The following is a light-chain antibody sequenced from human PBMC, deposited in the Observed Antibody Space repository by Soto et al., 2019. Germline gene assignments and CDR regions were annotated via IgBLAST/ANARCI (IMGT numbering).Light chain of an antibody. V-gene: IGKV3-20*01. CDR3: QPYDASPT. J-gene: IGKJ1*01. Sequence: EIVLTQSPGTLSLSAGERATLSCRASQSINNNYLAWYQQKPGQAPTVLIYGASSRAPGMPDRFSGSGSGTDFTLTISRLEPEDFAVYYCQPYDASPTFGQGTKVEIK. CDR1: QSINNNY. CDR2: GAS.